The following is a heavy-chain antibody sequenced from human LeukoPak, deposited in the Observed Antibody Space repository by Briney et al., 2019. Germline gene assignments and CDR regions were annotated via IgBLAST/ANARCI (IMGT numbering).Heavy chain of an antibody. D-gene: IGHD6-13*01. CDR3: ARPSSSWYFEY. CDR1: GGSISSYY. Sequence: SETLSLTCTVSGGSISSYYWSWIRQPPGKGLEWIGYIYYSGSTNYNPSLKSRVTISVDTSKSQFSLKLSSVTAADTAVYYCARPSSSWYFEYWGQGTLVTVSS. V-gene: IGHV4-59*01. J-gene: IGHJ4*02. CDR2: IYYSGST.